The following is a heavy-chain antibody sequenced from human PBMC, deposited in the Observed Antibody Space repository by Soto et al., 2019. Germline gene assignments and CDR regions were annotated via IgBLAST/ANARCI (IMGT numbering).Heavy chain of an antibody. Sequence: SETLSVTWTVSGGSISSSSYYWGWIRQPPGKGLEWIGSIYYSGSTYYNPSLKSRVTISVDASKNQFSLKLSSVTAADTAVYYCARCIAAPYYFDYWGQGTLVTVSS. CDR3: ARCIAAPYYFDY. CDR1: GGSISSSSYY. CDR2: IYYSGST. V-gene: IGHV4-39*01. J-gene: IGHJ4*02. D-gene: IGHD6-6*01.